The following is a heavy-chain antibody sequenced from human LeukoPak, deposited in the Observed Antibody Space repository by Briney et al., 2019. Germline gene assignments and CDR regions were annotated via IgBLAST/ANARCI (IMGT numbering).Heavy chain of an antibody. CDR3: AKDRASGSGSYSYRGFDH. V-gene: IGHV3-48*01. J-gene: IGHJ5*02. CDR2: ISDSGYTI. Sequence: GGSLRLSCEASGFSFTTYGMHWTRQAPGKGLEWLAYISDSGYTIYYADSVKGRFTISRDNSRNTLYLQMNSLRAEDTAVYYCAKDRASGSGSYSYRGFDHWGQGTLVTVSS. D-gene: IGHD6-19*01. CDR1: GFSFTTYG.